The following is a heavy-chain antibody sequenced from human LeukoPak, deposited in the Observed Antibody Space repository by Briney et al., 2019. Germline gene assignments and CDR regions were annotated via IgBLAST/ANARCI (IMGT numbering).Heavy chain of an antibody. CDR1: GGSFSGYY. Sequence: SETLSLTCAVYGGSFSGYYWSWICQPPGKGLEWIGEINHSGSTNYNPSLKSRVTISVDTSKNQFPLKLSSVTAADTAVYYCARNIRTGDLNWFDPWGQGTLVTVSS. D-gene: IGHD7-27*01. CDR3: ARNIRTGDLNWFDP. CDR2: INHSGST. V-gene: IGHV4-34*01. J-gene: IGHJ5*02.